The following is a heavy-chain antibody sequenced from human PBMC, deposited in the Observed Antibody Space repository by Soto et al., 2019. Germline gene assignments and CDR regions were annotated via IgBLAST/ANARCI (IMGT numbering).Heavy chain of an antibody. CDR1: GFTFGSYA. CDR2: ISGSGGST. J-gene: IGHJ4*02. CDR3: AREYYDFWSEDY. V-gene: IGHV3-23*01. Sequence: GGSLRLSCAASGFTFGSYAMSWVRQAPGKGLEWVSAISGSGGSTYYADSVKGRFTISRDNSKNTLYLQMNSLRAEDTAVYYCAREYYDFWSEDYWGQGTLVTVSS. D-gene: IGHD3-3*01.